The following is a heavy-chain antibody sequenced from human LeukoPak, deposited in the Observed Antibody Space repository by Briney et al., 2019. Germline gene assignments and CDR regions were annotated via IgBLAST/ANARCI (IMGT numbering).Heavy chain of an antibody. D-gene: IGHD3-10*01. Sequence: SETLSLTCTLPGGSISSSNYYGSSIRQPAGKGLEWLGRIYTSGTTNYNPSLKSRVTISIDTSKNQFSLKLSSVTAADTAVYYCARGLWCGDENPSYFDYWGQGTLVTVSS. J-gene: IGHJ4*02. CDR1: GGSISSSNYY. CDR2: IYTSGTT. V-gene: IGHV4-61*02. CDR3: ARGLWCGDENPSYFDY.